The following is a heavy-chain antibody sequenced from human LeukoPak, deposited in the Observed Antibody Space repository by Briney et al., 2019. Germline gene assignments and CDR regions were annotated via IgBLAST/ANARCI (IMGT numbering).Heavy chain of an antibody. D-gene: IGHD1-26*01. CDR3: AKTMGAIDHDY. Sequence: PGGSLRLSCAASGFTFKSYTMHWVRQAPGKGLEWVSDISSRSSTKYYADSVKGRFTISRDNAENSLFLQMNSLRAEDTAVYYCAKTMGAIDHDYWGQGTLVIVSS. CDR2: ISSRSSTK. CDR1: GFTFKSYT. V-gene: IGHV3-48*01. J-gene: IGHJ4*02.